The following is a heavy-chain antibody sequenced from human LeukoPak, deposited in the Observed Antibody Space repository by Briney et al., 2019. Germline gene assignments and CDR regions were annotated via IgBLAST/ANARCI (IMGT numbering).Heavy chain of an antibody. J-gene: IGHJ5*02. CDR3: ARDRVAAAGTGVGGYRWFDP. D-gene: IGHD6-13*01. Sequence: SETLSLTCTVSGGSISSYYWSWIRQPAGKGLEWIGRIYTSGSTNYNPSLKSRVTMSVDTSKNQFSLKLSSVTAADTAVYYCARDRVAAAGTGVGGYRWFDPWGQGTLVTVSS. V-gene: IGHV4-4*07. CDR2: IYTSGST. CDR1: GGSISSYY.